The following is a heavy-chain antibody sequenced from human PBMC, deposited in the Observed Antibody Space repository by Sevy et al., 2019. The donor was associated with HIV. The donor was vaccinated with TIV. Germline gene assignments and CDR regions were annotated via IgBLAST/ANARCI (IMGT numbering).Heavy chain of an antibody. CDR1: GFTFSSYA. V-gene: IGHV3-23*01. Sequence: GGSLRLSCAASGFTFSSYAMSWVRQAPGKGLEWVSAISHSGDGTYYADSVKGRFTISRDNSKNTLYLEMNSLRAEDXAVYYCAKGTLVVPTVIYYYYGMSVWGQGTTVTVSS. J-gene: IGHJ6*02. CDR3: AKGTLVVPTVIYYYYGMSV. CDR2: ISHSGDGT. D-gene: IGHD2-2*02.